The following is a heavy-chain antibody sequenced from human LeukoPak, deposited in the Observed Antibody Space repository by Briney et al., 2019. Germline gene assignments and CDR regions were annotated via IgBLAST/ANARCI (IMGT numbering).Heavy chain of an antibody. J-gene: IGHJ4*02. V-gene: IGHV3-30-3*01. D-gene: IGHD3-10*01. CDR2: ISYDGSNK. CDR1: GFTFSSYA. CDR3: ARVVWFGEPYFDY. Sequence: QPGGSLRLSCAASGFTFSSYAMHWVRQAPGKGLEWVAVISYDGSNKYYADSVKGRFTISRDNSKNTLYLQMNSRRAEDTAVYYCARVVWFGEPYFDYWGQGTLVTVSS.